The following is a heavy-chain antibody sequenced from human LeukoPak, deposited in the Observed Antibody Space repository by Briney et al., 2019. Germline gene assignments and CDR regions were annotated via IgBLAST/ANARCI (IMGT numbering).Heavy chain of an antibody. Sequence: GGSLRLSCAASGFTFSSYAMSWVRQAPGKGLEWVANIKQDGSEKYYVDSVKGRFTISRDNAKNSLYLQMNSLRAEDTAVYYCARENCSSTSCYLFGDAFDIWGQGTMVTVSS. J-gene: IGHJ3*02. CDR3: ARENCSSTSCYLFGDAFDI. CDR1: GFTFSSYA. D-gene: IGHD2-2*01. CDR2: IKQDGSEK. V-gene: IGHV3-7*01.